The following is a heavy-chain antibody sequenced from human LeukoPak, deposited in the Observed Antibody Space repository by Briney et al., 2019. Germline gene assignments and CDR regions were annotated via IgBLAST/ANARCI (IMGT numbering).Heavy chain of an antibody. Sequence: GGSLKLSCAASGLIFSSHAMSWVRQTPEKGLEWVSAISSRGGSTYYADSVKGRFTISRDNSKNTLYLEMNSLRAEDTAVYYCAKGCSGSPWSYYYYGMDVWGQGTTVTVSS. J-gene: IGHJ6*02. D-gene: IGHD1-26*01. CDR3: AKGCSGSPWSYYYYGMDV. CDR2: ISSRGGST. V-gene: IGHV3-23*01. CDR1: GLIFSSHA.